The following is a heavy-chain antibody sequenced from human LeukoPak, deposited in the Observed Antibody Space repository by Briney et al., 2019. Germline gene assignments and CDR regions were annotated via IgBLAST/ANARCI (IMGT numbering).Heavy chain of an antibody. V-gene: IGHV4-59*01. CDR2: IYYSGST. CDR1: GGSISSYY. J-gene: IGHJ6*03. D-gene: IGHD5-18*01. Sequence: KPSETLSLTCTVSGGSISSYYWSWIRQPPGKGLEWIGYIYYSGSTNYNPSLKSRVTISVDTSKNQFSLKLSSVTAADTAVYYCARGRGYSYNYYYMDVWGKGTTVTVSS. CDR3: ARGRGYSYNYYYMDV.